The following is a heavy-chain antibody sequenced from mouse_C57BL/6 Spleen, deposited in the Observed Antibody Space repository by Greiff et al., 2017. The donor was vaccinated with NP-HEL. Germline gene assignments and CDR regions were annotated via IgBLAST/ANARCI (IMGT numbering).Heavy chain of an antibody. D-gene: IGHD1-1*01. CDR2: ISSGGSYT. CDR1: GFTFSSYG. Sequence: EVMLVESGGDLVKPGGSLKLSCAASGFTFSSYGMPWVRQTPDKRLEWVATISSGGSYTYYPDSVKERFTIARDNAKNTLYLQMSSLKSEDTAMDYCARQGGSSSAWFAYWGQGTLVTVSA. V-gene: IGHV5-6*01. J-gene: IGHJ3*01. CDR3: ARQGGSSSAWFAY.